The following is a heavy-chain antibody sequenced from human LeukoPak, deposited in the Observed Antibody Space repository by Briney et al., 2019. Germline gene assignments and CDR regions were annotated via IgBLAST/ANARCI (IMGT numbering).Heavy chain of an antibody. J-gene: IGHJ3*01. Sequence: SETLSLTCSVSGGSLSSSSYYWGWIRQPPGRGLEWIGNIYETGSTNYNPSLKSRVTISVDTSKNQFSLKLSSVTAADTAVYYCVRPDDNSFDFWGQGTLVTVSS. V-gene: IGHV4-39*01. CDR1: GGSLSSSSYY. CDR2: IYETGST. CDR3: VRPDDNSFDF. D-gene: IGHD3-9*01.